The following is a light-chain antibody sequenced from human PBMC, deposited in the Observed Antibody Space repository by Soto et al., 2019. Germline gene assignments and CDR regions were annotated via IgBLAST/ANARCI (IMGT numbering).Light chain of an antibody. Sequence: QSVLTQPPSASGTPGQRVTISCSGSSSNIETNTVDWDQHLPGTAPKVLIFNNNQRPSGVPDRFSGSKSGTSASLAISGLQSEDEADYYCAVWDDSLSGMVFGGGTKLTVL. CDR3: AVWDDSLSGMV. CDR1: SSNIETNT. J-gene: IGLJ2*01. V-gene: IGLV1-44*01. CDR2: NNN.